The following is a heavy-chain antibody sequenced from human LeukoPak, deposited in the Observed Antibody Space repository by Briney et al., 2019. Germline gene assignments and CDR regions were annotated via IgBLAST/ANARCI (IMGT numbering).Heavy chain of an antibody. CDR3: ARDLNMVRGVIITVGNWFDP. V-gene: IGHV1-24*01. J-gene: IGHJ5*02. CDR2: FDPEDGET. D-gene: IGHD3-10*01. CDR1: GYTLTELS. Sequence: GASVKVSCKVSGYTLTELSMHWVRQAPGKGLEWMGGFDPEDGETIYAQKFQGRVTMTEDTSTDTAYMELSRLRSDDTAVYYCARDLNMVRGVIITVGNWFDPWGQGTLVTVSS.